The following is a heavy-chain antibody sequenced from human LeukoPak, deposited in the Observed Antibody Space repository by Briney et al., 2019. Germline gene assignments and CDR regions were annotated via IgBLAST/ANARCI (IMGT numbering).Heavy chain of an antibody. J-gene: IGHJ3*02. CDR1: GFTFSSYG. V-gene: IGHV3-30*18. CDR2: ISYDGSNK. Sequence: GRSLRLSCAASGFTFSSYGMHWVRQASGKGLEWVAVISYDGSNKYYADSVKGRFTISRDNSKNTLYLQMNSLRAEDTAVYYCAKLPDGYSSGSDAFDIWGQGTMVTVSS. D-gene: IGHD6-19*01. CDR3: AKLPDGYSSGSDAFDI.